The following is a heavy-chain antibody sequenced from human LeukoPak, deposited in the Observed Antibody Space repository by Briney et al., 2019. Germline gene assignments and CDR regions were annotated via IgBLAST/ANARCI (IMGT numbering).Heavy chain of an antibody. CDR2: ITGSGGST. CDR3: AKTGGEAIGYYFDY. V-gene: IGHV3-23*01. CDR1: GFTFSSYA. Sequence: PGGSLRLSCAASGFTFSSYAMSWVRQALGKGLQCVSFITGSGGSTYYADSVKGRFTISRDNSKNTLYLQMNSLRAEDTAVYYCAKTGGEAIGYYFDYWGQGTLVTVSS. D-gene: IGHD3-16*01. J-gene: IGHJ4*02.